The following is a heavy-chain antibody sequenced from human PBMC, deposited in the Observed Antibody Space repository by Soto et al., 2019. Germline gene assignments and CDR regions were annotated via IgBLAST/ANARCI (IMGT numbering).Heavy chain of an antibody. CDR1: GYTFTGYY. V-gene: IGHV1-2*02. D-gene: IGHD2-2*01. CDR2: INPNSGGT. Sequence: GASVKVSCKASGYTFTGYYMHWVRQAPGQGLEWMGWINPNSGGTNYAQKFQGRVTMTRDTSISTAYMELSRLRSDDTAVYYWARGEPLLGYCSSTSCAGAGWFDPWGQGTLVTVSS. CDR3: ARGEPLLGYCSSTSCAGAGWFDP. J-gene: IGHJ5*02.